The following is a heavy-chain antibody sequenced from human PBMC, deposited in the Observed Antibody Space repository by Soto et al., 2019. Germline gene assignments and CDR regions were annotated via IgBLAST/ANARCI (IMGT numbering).Heavy chain of an antibody. J-gene: IGHJ6*02. V-gene: IGHV4-39*07. CDR3: ARGPYGRVLLWFGELERRYYYYGMDV. CDR1: GGSISSGGYY. D-gene: IGHD3-10*01. Sequence: PSETLSLTCTVSGGSISSGGYYWSWIRQPPGKGLEWIGEINHSGSTNYNPSLKSRVTISVDTSKNQFSLKLSSVTAADTAVYYCARGPYGRVLLWFGELERRYYYYGMDVWGQGTTVTVSS. CDR2: INHSGST.